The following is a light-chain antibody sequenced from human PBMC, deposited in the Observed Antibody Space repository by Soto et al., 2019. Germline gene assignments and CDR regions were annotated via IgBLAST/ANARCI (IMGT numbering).Light chain of an antibody. J-gene: IGKJ1*01. Sequence: EIFLTQSPATLSSSPGERATLSCRASQTVNSRLAWYQHKPGQAPRLLIYGASTRATGIPARFSGSGSGTEFTLTISSLQSADFAVYYCQQFHDWPLTFGQGTKVAIK. V-gene: IGKV3D-15*01. CDR3: QQFHDWPLT. CDR1: QTVNSR. CDR2: GAS.